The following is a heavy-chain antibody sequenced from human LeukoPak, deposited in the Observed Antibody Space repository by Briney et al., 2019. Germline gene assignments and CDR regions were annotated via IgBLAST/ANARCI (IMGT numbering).Heavy chain of an antibody. Sequence: GGSLRLSCAASGLTFSSYAMSWVRQAPGKGLEWVSAISGSGGGTYYADSVKGRFTISRDNSKNTLYLQLNSLRAEDTAVYYCAKSRFRGVYYGMDVWGQGTTVTVSS. D-gene: IGHD3-10*01. CDR1: GLTFSSYA. CDR3: AKSRFRGVYYGMDV. J-gene: IGHJ6*02. CDR2: ISGSGGGT. V-gene: IGHV3-23*01.